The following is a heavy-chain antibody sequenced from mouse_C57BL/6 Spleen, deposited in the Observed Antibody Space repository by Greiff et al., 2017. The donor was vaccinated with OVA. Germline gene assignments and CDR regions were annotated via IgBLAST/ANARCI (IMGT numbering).Heavy chain of an antibody. D-gene: IGHD3-1*01. CDR3: ASGSEFAY. CDR1: GYSITSGYY. Sequence: VQLQQSGPGLVKPSQSLSLTCSVTGYSITSGYYWNWLRQFPGNKLEWMGYISYDGSNNYNPSLKNRISITRDTSKNQFFLKLNSVTTEDTATYYCASGSEFAYWGQGTLVTVSA. J-gene: IGHJ3*01. CDR2: ISYDGSN. V-gene: IGHV3-6*01.